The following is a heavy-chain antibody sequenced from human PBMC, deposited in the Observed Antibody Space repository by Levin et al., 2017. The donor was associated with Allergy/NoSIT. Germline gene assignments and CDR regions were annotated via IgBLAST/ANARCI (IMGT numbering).Heavy chain of an antibody. CDR2: ISWNSGSI. CDR1: GFTFDDNA. V-gene: IGHV3-9*01. J-gene: IGHJ6*02. Sequence: SLKISCAASGFTFDDNAMHWVRQAPGKGREWVSGISWNSGSIGYADSVKGRFSISRDNAKNSLYLQMNSLRADDTALYYCAKEMGITGTPWAGYYYYGMDVWGQGTTVTVAS. D-gene: IGHD1-20*01. CDR3: AKEMGITGTPWAGYYYYGMDV.